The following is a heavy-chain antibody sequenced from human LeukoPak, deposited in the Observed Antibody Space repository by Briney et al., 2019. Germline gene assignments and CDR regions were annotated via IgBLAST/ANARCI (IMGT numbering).Heavy chain of an antibody. CDR1: GYTFTSYG. V-gene: IGHV1-18*01. D-gene: IGHD3-22*01. CDR2: ISAYNGNT. J-gene: IGHJ4*02. Sequence: ASVEVSCKASGYTFTSYGISGVRQAPGQGLEWMGWISAYNGNTNYAQKLQGRVTMTTDTSTSTAYMELRSLRSDDTAVYYCARDGSPIYYDSSGSLDYWGQGTLVTVSS. CDR3: ARDGSPIYYDSSGSLDY.